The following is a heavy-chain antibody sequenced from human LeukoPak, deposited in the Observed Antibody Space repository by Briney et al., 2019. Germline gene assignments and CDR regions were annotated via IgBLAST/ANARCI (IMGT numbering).Heavy chain of an antibody. D-gene: IGHD4-23*01. J-gene: IGHJ4*02. V-gene: IGHV4-59*11. CDR3: ARTMYGGFDF. Sequence: PSETLSLTCTVSGDSISSHWWSWIRQPPGKGLEWIGFINFNLDIKYNPSLKSRATISRDTSKNQFSLRLNSVTTADTAVYYCARTMYGGFDFWGQGTLVTVSS. CDR1: GDSISSHW. CDR2: INFNLDI.